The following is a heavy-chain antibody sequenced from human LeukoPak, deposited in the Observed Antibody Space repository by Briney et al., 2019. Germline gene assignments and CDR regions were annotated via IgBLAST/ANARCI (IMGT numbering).Heavy chain of an antibody. CDR2: IIPIFGTA. V-gene: IGHV1-69*06. CDR1: GYTFTSYY. Sequence: ASVKVSCKASGYTFTSYYMHWVRQAPGQGLEWMGGIIPIFGTANYAQKFQGRVTITADKSTSTAYMELSSLRSEDTAVYYCARDLAYDILTGYPFDYWGQGTLVTVSS. J-gene: IGHJ4*02. D-gene: IGHD3-9*01. CDR3: ARDLAYDILTGYPFDY.